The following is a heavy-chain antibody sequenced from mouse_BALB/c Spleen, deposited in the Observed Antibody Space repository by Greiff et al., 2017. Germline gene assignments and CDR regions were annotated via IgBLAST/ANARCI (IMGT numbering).Heavy chain of an antibody. D-gene: IGHD2-4*01. CDR1: GFSLTGYG. CDR3: ARGGTMITTGWYFDV. CDR2: IWGDGST. V-gene: IGHV2-6-7*01. Sequence: QVQLKESGPGLVAPSQSLSITCTVSGFSLTGYGVNWVRQPPGKDLEWLGMIWGDGSTDYNSALKSRLSISKDNSKSQVFLKMNSLQTDDTARYYCARGGTMITTGWYFDVWGAGTTVTVSS. J-gene: IGHJ1*01.